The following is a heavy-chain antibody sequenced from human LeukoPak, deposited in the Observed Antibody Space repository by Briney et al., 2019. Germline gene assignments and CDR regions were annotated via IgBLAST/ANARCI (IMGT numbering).Heavy chain of an antibody. CDR1: GFTFSSYA. CDR2: ISGSGGSA. J-gene: IGHJ4*02. Sequence: GGSLRLSCAASGFTFSSYAMSWVRQAPGKGLEWVSAISGSGGSAYYADSVKGRFTISRDNSKNTLYLQMNSLRAEDTAVYYCAKSVGWQWLAFDYWGQGTLVTVSS. V-gene: IGHV3-23*01. D-gene: IGHD6-19*01. CDR3: AKSVGWQWLAFDY.